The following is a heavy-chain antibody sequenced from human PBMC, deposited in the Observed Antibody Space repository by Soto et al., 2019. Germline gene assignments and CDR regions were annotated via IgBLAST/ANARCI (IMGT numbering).Heavy chain of an antibody. D-gene: IGHD6-13*01. CDR3: ARDIGGGIGAHDYYYYGMDV. V-gene: IGHV1-18*04. CDR1: GYTFTSYG. CDR2: ISAYNVNT. J-gene: IGHJ6*02. Sequence: ASVKVSCEASGYTFTSYGISWVRQAPGQGIEWMGWISAYNVNTNYAQKLQGRVTMTTDTSTSKAYMELRSLRSDDTAVYYCARDIGGGIGAHDYYYYGMDVSGQGTTVTVSS.